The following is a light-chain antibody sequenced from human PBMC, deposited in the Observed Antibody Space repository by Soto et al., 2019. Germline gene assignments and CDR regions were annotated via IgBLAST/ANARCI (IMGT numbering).Light chain of an antibody. CDR2: GAS. CDR3: QQYGTSPST. J-gene: IGKJ1*01. V-gene: IGKV3-20*01. CDR1: QSVRS. Sequence: ESVLTQSPGTLSLSPGEIATLSCRASQSVRSIAWYQQKPCQAPRLLIYGASSRATGIPDRFSGSGSGTDFTLTISGLEPEDFAVYYCQQYGTSPSTLGQGTRVXI.